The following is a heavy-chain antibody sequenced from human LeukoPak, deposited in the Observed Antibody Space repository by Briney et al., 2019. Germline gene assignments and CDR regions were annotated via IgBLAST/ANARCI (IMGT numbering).Heavy chain of an antibody. CDR3: ARDRLGVVSTSDRRALDV. V-gene: IGHV3-30*03. D-gene: IGHD3-16*01. CDR1: GFTFSNYV. CDR2: ISHDGSNR. J-gene: IGHJ3*01. Sequence: GGSLRLSCAASGFTFSNYVMHWVRQAPGKGLEWVALISHDGSNRYNADSLKGRFTISRDNSKNTVFLQMNSLRAEDTAVYYCARDRLGVVSTSDRRALDVWGQGTKVTVSS.